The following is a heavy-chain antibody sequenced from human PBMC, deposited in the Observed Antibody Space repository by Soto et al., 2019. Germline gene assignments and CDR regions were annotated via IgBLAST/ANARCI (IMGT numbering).Heavy chain of an antibody. J-gene: IGHJ4*02. Sequence: PGGSLRLSCAASGFTFSSYGMHWVRQAPGKGLEWVAVIWYDGSNKYYADSVKGRFTISRDNSKNTLYLQMNSLRAEDTAVYYCARDGEEYYDFWSGYYSYWGQGTLVTVSS. CDR2: IWYDGSNK. CDR1: GFTFSSYG. D-gene: IGHD3-3*01. V-gene: IGHV3-33*01. CDR3: ARDGEEYYDFWSGYYSY.